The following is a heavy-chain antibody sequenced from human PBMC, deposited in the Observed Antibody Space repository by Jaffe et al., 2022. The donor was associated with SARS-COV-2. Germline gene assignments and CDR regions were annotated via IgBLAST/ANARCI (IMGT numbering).Heavy chain of an antibody. J-gene: IGHJ3*02. Sequence: QVQLVESGGGVVQPGRSLRLSCAASGFTFSSYAMHWVRQAPGKGLEWVAVISYDGSNKYYADSVKGRFTISRDNSKNTLYLQMNSLRAEDTAVYYCARGLPPRGGAFDIWGQGTMVTVSS. V-gene: IGHV3-30-3*01. CDR3: ARGLPPRGGAFDI. CDR2: ISYDGSNK. CDR1: GFTFSSYA.